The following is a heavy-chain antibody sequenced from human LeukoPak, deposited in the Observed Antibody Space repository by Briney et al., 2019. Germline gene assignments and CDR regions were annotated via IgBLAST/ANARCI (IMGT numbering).Heavy chain of an antibody. CDR3: ARGMSGYTEDPFDI. Sequence: GASVTVSCKASGYTFTSYSINWVRQAPGQGLEWMAWISAYNGNTNYAQKFQGRVTLTRDTSTSTAYMELRSLRSDDTAVYFCARGMSGYTEDPFDIWGQGTVVTVSS. J-gene: IGHJ3*02. CDR2: ISAYNGNT. D-gene: IGHD2-2*02. V-gene: IGHV1-18*01. CDR1: GYTFTSYS.